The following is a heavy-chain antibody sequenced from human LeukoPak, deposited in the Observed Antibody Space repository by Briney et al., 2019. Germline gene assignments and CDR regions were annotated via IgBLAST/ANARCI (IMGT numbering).Heavy chain of an antibody. V-gene: IGHV5-10-1*01. CDR2: IDPSDSYT. Sequence: GESLKISCKGSGYSFTSYWITWVRQMPGKGLESMGRIDPSDSYTTYSPSFQGHVTISADKSISTAYLQWSSLKASDTAMYYCAITSHGYATHAFDIWGQGTMVTVSS. CDR1: GYSFTSYW. CDR3: AITSHGYATHAFDI. J-gene: IGHJ3*02. D-gene: IGHD5-18*01.